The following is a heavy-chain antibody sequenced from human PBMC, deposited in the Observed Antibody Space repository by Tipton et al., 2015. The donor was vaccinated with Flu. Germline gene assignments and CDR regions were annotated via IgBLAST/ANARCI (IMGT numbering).Heavy chain of an antibody. CDR3: ARDGGVGSGWSYSGGNYYYGMDV. J-gene: IGHJ6*02. D-gene: IGHD6-19*01. CDR2: IYHSGST. Sequence: TLSLTCTVSGGSINRSHYYWGWIRQPPGNGLEWIGSIYHSGSTFYHPSLKSRVTISVDTPKNQFSLKLSSVTAADTAVYYCARDGGVGSGWSYSGGNYYYGMDVWGQGTTVIVSS. CDR1: GGSINRSHYY. V-gene: IGHV4-39*07.